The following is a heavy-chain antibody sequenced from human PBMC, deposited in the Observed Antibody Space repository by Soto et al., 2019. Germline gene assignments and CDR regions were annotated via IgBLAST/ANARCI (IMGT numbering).Heavy chain of an antibody. CDR1: GCTFTSYG. V-gene: IGHV1-18*01. Sequence: ASVRVSCKAAGCTFTSYGISGLRQSPGQGLEWMGWISAYNGNTNYAQKLQGRVTMTTDTSMSTAYMELRSLRSDDTAVYYCARDLPRDSSSWYPYYYYGMDVWGQGTTVTVSS. CDR2: ISAYNGNT. D-gene: IGHD6-13*01. J-gene: IGHJ6*02. CDR3: ARDLPRDSSSWYPYYYYGMDV.